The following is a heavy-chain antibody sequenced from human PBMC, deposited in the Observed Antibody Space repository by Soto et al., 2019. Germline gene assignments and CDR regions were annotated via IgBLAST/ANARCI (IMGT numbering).Heavy chain of an antibody. CDR1: GYTFTSYA. CDR3: ARDGSGYSGYGYFDY. V-gene: IGHV1-3*01. CDR2: INAGNGNT. J-gene: IGHJ4*02. D-gene: IGHD5-12*01. Sequence: ASVKVSCKASGYTFTSYAMHWVRQAPGQRLEWMGWINAGNGNTKYSQKFQGRVTITRDTSASTAYMELSSLRSEDTAVYYCARDGSGYSGYGYFDYWGQGTLVTVSS.